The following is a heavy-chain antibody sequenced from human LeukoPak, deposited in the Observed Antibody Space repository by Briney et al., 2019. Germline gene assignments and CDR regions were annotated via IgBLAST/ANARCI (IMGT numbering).Heavy chain of an antibody. J-gene: IGHJ5*02. Sequence: PSETLSLTCAVYGGSLSGYYWTLIRQTPGKGLEWIGEISHTGLTGSNPSLKSRVTIFVDSSKKQFSLRMTSVTAADTGIYYCARVPDITARPCDTWGPGTLVTVSS. D-gene: IGHD1-1*01. V-gene: IGHV4-34*01. CDR3: ARVPDITARPCDT. CDR1: GGSLSGYY. CDR2: ISHTGLT.